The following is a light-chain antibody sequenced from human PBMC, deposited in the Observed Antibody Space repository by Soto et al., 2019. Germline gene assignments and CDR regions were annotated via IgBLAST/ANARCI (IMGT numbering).Light chain of an antibody. CDR2: EVS. J-gene: IGLJ3*02. Sequence: QSVLTQPASVSGSPGQSITISCTGTSSDVGAYTSVSWYQQHPGKAPKLIIYEVSNRPSGVSNRFSGSKSGNTASLTISGLQAEDEADYYCSSYTRSSTLVVFGGGTKLTVL. CDR1: SSDVGAYTS. CDR3: SSYTRSSTLVV. V-gene: IGLV2-14*01.